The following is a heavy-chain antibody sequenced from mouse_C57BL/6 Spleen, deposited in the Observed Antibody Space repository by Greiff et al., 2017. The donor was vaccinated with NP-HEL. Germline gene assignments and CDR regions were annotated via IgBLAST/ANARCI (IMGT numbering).Heavy chain of an antibody. D-gene: IGHD3-1*01. Sequence: QVQLKQPGAELVKPGASVKLSCKASGYTFTSYWMQWVKQRPGQGLEWIGEIDPSDSYTNYNQKFKGKATLTVDTSSSTAYMQLSSLTSEDSAVYYCAREGLRAWFAYWGQGTLVTVSA. CDR2: IDPSDSYT. CDR1: GYTFTSYW. V-gene: IGHV1-50*01. CDR3: AREGLRAWFAY. J-gene: IGHJ3*01.